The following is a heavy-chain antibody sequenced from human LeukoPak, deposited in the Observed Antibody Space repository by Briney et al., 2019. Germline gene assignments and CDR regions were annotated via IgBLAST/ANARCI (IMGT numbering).Heavy chain of an antibody. Sequence: SQTLSLTCTVSGASISSGDYYWSWLRQPPGKGLEWIGYIHDSGSTYYTPSLKSRVTISVDTSKNQFSLKLSSVTAADTAVYYCARDRVVGATDWFDPWGQGTLVTVSS. V-gene: IGHV4-30-4*01. CDR3: ARDRVVGATDWFDP. D-gene: IGHD1-26*01. CDR1: GASISSGDYY. J-gene: IGHJ5*02. CDR2: IHDSGST.